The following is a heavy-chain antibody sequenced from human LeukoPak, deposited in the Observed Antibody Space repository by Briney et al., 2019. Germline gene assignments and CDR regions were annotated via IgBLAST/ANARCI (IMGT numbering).Heavy chain of an antibody. J-gene: IGHJ4*02. Sequence: GGSLRLSCAASGFTLSSYAMSWVPQAPGKGVEGVSENRGSGGNTYYADSVKGRFTSSRDNSKNTLYLQMNSLRGEDTAVYYCAKARLYYDFWSGYTNWGQGTLVTVSS. CDR2: NRGSGGNT. V-gene: IGHV3-23*01. CDR3: AKARLYYDFWSGYTN. D-gene: IGHD3-3*01. CDR1: GFTLSSYA.